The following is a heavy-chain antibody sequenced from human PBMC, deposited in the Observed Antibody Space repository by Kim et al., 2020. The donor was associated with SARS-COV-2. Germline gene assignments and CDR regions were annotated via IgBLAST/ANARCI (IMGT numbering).Heavy chain of an antibody. Sequence: SETLSLTCTVSGGSISSSSYYWGWIRQPPGKGLEWIGSIYYSGSTYYNPSLKSRVTISVDTSKNQFSLKLSSVTAADTAVYYCARQTVTAYSSGWYPDYFDYWGKGTLVTVSS. CDR3: ARQTVTAYSSGWYPDYFDY. V-gene: IGHV4-39*01. D-gene: IGHD6-19*01. J-gene: IGHJ4*02. CDR2: IYYSGST. CDR1: GGSISSSSYY.